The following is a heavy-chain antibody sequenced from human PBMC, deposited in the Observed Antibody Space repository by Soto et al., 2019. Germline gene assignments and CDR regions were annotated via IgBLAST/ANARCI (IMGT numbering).Heavy chain of an antibody. Sequence: EVQLVESGGGLIQPGGSLRLSCAASGFTVSSNYMSWVRQAPGKGLEWVSVIYSGGSTYYADSVKGRFTISRDNSKNTRNLQMNSLRAEDTAVYYCARDPLSYYDSSGDPHYYGMDVWGQGTTVTVSS. J-gene: IGHJ6*02. CDR3: ARDPLSYYDSSGDPHYYGMDV. CDR2: IYSGGST. V-gene: IGHV3-53*01. D-gene: IGHD3-22*01. CDR1: GFTVSSNY.